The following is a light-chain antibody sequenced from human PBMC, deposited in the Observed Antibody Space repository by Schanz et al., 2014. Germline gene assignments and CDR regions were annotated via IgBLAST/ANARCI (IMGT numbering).Light chain of an antibody. Sequence: QSVLTQPASVSGSLGQSITISCTGTNNDVGGYNYVSWYQLHPGKAPKLLIYDVSARPSGISDRFSGSKSDHTASLTISGLQAEDEADYYCSSYTPTATPVIFGGGTKLTVL. CDR2: DVS. V-gene: IGLV2-14*03. CDR3: SSYTPTATPVI. CDR1: NNDVGGYNY. J-gene: IGLJ2*01.